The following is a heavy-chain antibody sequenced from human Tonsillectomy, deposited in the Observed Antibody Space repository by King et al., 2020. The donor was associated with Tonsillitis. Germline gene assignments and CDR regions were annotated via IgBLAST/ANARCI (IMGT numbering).Heavy chain of an antibody. CDR3: ARHKFNYYMDV. CDR2: IYSSGST. CDR1: GGSISSSSYY. J-gene: IGHJ6*03. Sequence: QLQESGPGLVKPSETLSLTCSVSGGSISSSSYYWGWIRQPPGKGLEWIGSIYSSGSTYYNPSLKSRVTISVDTSKNQFSLKLSSVTAADTAVYYCARHKFNYYMDVWGTGTTVTVSS. V-gene: IGHV4-39*01.